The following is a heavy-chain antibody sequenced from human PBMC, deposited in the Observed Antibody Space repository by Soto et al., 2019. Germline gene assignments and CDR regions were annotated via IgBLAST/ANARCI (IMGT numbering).Heavy chain of an antibody. CDR2: ISTYNGDT. Sequence: GASLKVSCKASGYTFNRSGISWVRQAPGQGLEWMGWISTYNGDTNYAQTFQGRVTMTTDTSTSTVHMEVRSLRSDDTAVYYCAREGVAPYYYYGMDVWGQGTTVTVSS. CDR1: GYTFNRSG. CDR3: AREGVAPYYYYGMDV. D-gene: IGHD5-12*01. J-gene: IGHJ6*02. V-gene: IGHV1-18*01.